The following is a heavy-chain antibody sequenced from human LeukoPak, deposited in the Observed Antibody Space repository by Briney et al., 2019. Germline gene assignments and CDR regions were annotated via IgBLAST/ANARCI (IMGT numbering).Heavy chain of an antibody. V-gene: IGHV3-21*01. CDR1: GFTFSSYS. D-gene: IGHD4-23*01. Sequence: PGGSLRLSCAASGFTFSSYSMNWVRQAPGKGLEWVSSISSSSSYIYYADSVKGRFTISRDKAKNSLYLQMNSLRAEDTAVYYCARDLGENSYYFDDWGQGTLVTVSS. CDR3: ARDLGENSYYFDD. CDR2: ISSSSSYI. J-gene: IGHJ4*02.